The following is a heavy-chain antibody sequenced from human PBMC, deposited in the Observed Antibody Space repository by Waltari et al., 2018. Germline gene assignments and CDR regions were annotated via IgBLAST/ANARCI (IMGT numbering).Heavy chain of an antibody. CDR1: GDSINTNY. J-gene: IGHJ4*02. CDR2: IYYSGTT. CDR3: ARGGWLLSRGPYYIDY. D-gene: IGHD3-10*01. Sequence: QVQLQESGPGLVTPSETLSLTCTVSGDSINTNYWSWIRQPPGKGLEWIGYIYYSGTTNYNPSLKSRVTISVDTSKNQFSLRLSSVTAADTAVYYCARGGWLLSRGPYYIDYWGQGSLVAVSS. V-gene: IGHV4-59*01.